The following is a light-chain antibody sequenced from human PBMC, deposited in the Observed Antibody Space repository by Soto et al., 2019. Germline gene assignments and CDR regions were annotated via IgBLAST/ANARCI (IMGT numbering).Light chain of an antibody. CDR3: QPSYNSPRA. CDR1: QSISSY. J-gene: IGKJ1*01. CDR2: AAS. Sequence: DIQMTQSPSSLSASVGDRVTITCRASQSISSYLNWYQQKPGKAPTLLIHAASSLHSGVPSRFSGSGSGTHFSLPIPNLQPEDFATYCCQPSYNSPRAFGQGTKV. V-gene: IGKV1-39*01.